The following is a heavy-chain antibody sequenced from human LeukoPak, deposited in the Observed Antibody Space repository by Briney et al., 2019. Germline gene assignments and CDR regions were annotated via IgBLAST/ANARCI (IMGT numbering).Heavy chain of an antibody. D-gene: IGHD5-24*01. V-gene: IGHV3-23*01. CDR1: GFTFSTYA. J-gene: IGHJ5*02. Sequence: PGGSLRLSCAASGFTFSTYAMSWVRQAPGKGLEWVSAISNSATETYYADSVKGRFTISRDNSRDTLYLQMNSLRGDDTAVYHCAKERDNYPNNWFDPWGQGTLVTVSS. CDR2: ISNSATET. CDR3: AKERDNYPNNWFDP.